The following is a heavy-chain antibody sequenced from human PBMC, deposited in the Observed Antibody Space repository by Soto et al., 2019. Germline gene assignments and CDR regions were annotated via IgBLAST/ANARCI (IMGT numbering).Heavy chain of an antibody. CDR2: IIPIFGTA. Sequence: SVKVSCKASGYTFTSYGISWVRQAPGQGLEWMGGIIPIFGTANYAQKFQGRVTITADESTSTAYMELSSLRSEDTAVYYCARVSGGNSFYYYYYGMDVWGQGTTVTVSS. CDR1: GYTFTSYG. D-gene: IGHD2-21*02. CDR3: ARVSGGNSFYYYYYGMDV. J-gene: IGHJ6*02. V-gene: IGHV1-69*13.